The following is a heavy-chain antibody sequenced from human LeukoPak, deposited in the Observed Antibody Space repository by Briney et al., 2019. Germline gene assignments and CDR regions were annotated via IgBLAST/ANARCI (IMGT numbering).Heavy chain of an antibody. Sequence: GGSLRLSCAASGFTVSDNYMSWVRQAPGKGLERVSVIYSGGSIYYTDSVKGRFTISRHNSKNTLYLQMNSLRTEDTAVYYCARVFKTGIAAAGPRTYYYYGMDVWGQGTTVTVSS. J-gene: IGHJ6*02. CDR3: ARVFKTGIAAAGPRTYYYYGMDV. CDR2: IYSGGSI. V-gene: IGHV3-53*04. CDR1: GFTVSDNY. D-gene: IGHD6-13*01.